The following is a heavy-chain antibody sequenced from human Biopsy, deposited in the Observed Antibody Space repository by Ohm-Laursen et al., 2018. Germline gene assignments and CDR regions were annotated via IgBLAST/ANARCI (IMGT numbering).Heavy chain of an antibody. J-gene: IGHJ5*02. CDR2: IYITGET. V-gene: IGHV4-4*07. CDR3: ARAPPLIRGVVESWFDP. Sequence: GTLSLTCTVSGGYISHYYWTWIRQPAGQGLEWIGRIYITGETDYNPSLKSRVTMSVDSLKKQFSLKLKSVTAADTAIYYCARAPPLIRGVVESWFDPWGQGILVTVSS. CDR1: GGYISHYY. D-gene: IGHD3-10*01.